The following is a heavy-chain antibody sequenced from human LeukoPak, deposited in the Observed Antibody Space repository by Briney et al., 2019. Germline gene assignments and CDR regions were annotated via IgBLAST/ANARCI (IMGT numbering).Heavy chain of an antibody. V-gene: IGHV3-9*01. D-gene: IGHD6-19*01. Sequence: PGGSLRLSCAASGFTFDDYGMHWVRLAPGKGLEWVSGISWNSGTVVYADSVRGRFTISRDNAKNSVYLQMNSLKAEDTALYYCAKGGYSSGWYGDHWGQGTLVTVSS. J-gene: IGHJ4*02. CDR1: GFTFDDYG. CDR3: AKGGYSSGWYGDH. CDR2: ISWNSGTV.